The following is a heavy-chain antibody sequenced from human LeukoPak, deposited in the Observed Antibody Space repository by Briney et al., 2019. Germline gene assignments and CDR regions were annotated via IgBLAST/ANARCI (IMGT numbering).Heavy chain of an antibody. D-gene: IGHD2-2*01. V-gene: IGHV1-2*02. CDR2: INPNSGGT. CDR3: ARVRPCSTATCYRWFDP. Sequence: GASVKVSCKASGYTFTDYYMHWVRQAPGQGLEWMGWINPNSGGTNYAQKFQGRVTVTRDTSISTVYMDLSGLTSDDTAMYYCARVRPCSTATCYRWFDPWGQGTLVTVSS. CDR1: GYTFTDYY. J-gene: IGHJ5*02.